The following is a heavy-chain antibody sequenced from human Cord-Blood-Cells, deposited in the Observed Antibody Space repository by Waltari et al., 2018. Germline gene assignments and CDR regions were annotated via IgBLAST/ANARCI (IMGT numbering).Heavy chain of an antibody. J-gene: IGHJ4*02. CDR3: TRLSGSYGY. D-gene: IGHD1-26*01. V-gene: IGHV3-73*02. CDR2: IRSKANRYAT. Sequence: EVQLVESGGGLVQPGGSLKLSCAASGFTFSGSAMHWVRQASGKGLGWVGRIRSKANRYATAYAASVKGRFTISRDDSKNTAYLQMNSLKTEDTAVYYCTRLSGSYGYWGQGTLVTVSS. CDR1: GFTFSGSA.